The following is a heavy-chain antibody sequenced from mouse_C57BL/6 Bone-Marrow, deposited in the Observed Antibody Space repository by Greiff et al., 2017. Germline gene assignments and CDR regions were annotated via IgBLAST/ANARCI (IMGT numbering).Heavy chain of an antibody. V-gene: IGHV1-64*01. J-gene: IGHJ2*01. CDR2: IHPNSGST. CDR1: GYTFTSYW. D-gene: IGHD1-1*01. Sequence: VKLQESGAELVKPGASVKLSCKASGYTFTSYWMHWVKQRPGQGLEWIGMIHPNSGSTNYNEKFKSKATLTVDKSSSTAYMQLSSLTSEDSAVYYCARDYYGSSSDYWGQGTTLTVSS. CDR3: ARDYYGSSSDY.